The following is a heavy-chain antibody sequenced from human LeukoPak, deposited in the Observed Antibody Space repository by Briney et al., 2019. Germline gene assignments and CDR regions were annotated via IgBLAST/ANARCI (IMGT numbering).Heavy chain of an antibody. CDR1: GYTFTSYG. Sequence: GASVKASCKASGYTFTSYGISWVRQAPGQGLEWMGWISAYNGNTNYAQKLQGRVTMTTDTSTSTAYMELRSLRSDDTAVYYCARVGYSSGWYIRWYFDLWGRGTLVTVSS. J-gene: IGHJ2*01. CDR2: ISAYNGNT. V-gene: IGHV1-18*01. CDR3: ARVGYSSGWYIRWYFDL. D-gene: IGHD6-19*01.